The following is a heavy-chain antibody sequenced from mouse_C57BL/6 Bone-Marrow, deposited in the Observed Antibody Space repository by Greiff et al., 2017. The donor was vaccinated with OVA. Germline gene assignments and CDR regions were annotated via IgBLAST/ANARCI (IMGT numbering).Heavy chain of an antibody. V-gene: IGHV5-9-1*02. D-gene: IGHD1-1*01. CDR3: TRALHYYGSSPMDY. Sequence: EVMLVESGEGLLKPGGSLKLSCAASGFTFSSYAMSWVRQTPEKRLEWVAYISSGGDYIYYADTVKGRFTISRDNARNTLYLQMSSLKSEDTAMYYCTRALHYYGSSPMDYWGQGTSVTVSS. CDR2: ISSGGDYI. CDR1: GFTFSSYA. J-gene: IGHJ4*01.